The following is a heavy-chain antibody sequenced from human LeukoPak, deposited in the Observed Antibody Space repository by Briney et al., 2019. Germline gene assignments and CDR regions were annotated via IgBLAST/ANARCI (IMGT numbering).Heavy chain of an antibody. CDR1: GYTLTELS. Sequence: ASVKVSCKVSGYTLTELSMHWVRQAPGKGREWMGGFDHEDGETIYAQKSQGRVTTTDDTSTDAAYMEPNSLISKATAVYYCATGLTGSSKDYWGQGTLVTVSS. CDR2: FDHEDGET. J-gene: IGHJ4*02. V-gene: IGHV1-24*01. D-gene: IGHD6-13*01. CDR3: ATGLTGSSKDY.